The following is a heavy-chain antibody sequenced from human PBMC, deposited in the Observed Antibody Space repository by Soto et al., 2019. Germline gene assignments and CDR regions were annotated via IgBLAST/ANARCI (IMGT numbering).Heavy chain of an antibody. Sequence: SETLSLTCTVSGGSISSYCWSWIRQPPGKGLEWIGYIYYSGSTNYNPSLKSRVTISVDTSKNQFSLKLSSVPAADTAFFYCARADMVEYSGMGVWAQGSTVPVS. V-gene: IGHV4-59*01. J-gene: IGHJ6*02. CDR3: ARADMVEYSGMGV. CDR2: IYYSGST. CDR1: GGSISSYC. D-gene: IGHD2-15*01.